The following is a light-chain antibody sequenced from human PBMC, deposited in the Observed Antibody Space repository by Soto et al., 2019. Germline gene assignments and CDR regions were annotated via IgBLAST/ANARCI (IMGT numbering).Light chain of an antibody. CDR1: QSISSW. Sequence: DIQMTQSPSTLSASVGDRVTITCRASQSISSWLAWYQQRPGKAPKLLIYETSSLVSGVPSRFSGSGYGTDFTLTISSLQPDDFATYYCQQYNNYRTFGQGTKV. CDR3: QQYNNYRT. CDR2: ETS. V-gene: IGKV1-5*03. J-gene: IGKJ1*01.